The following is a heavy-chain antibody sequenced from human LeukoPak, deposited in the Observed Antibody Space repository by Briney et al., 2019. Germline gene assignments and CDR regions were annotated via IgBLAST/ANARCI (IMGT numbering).Heavy chain of an antibody. CDR3: AKGLYDILTGYYPLFDY. D-gene: IGHD3-9*01. CDR1: GFTFSSYS. Sequence: GGSLRLSCAASGFTFSSYSMHWVRQAPGKGLEWVAVISYDGSNKYYADSVKGRFTISRDNSKNTLYLQMNSLRAEDTAVYYCAKGLYDILTGYYPLFDYWGQGTLVTVSS. CDR2: ISYDGSNK. J-gene: IGHJ4*02. V-gene: IGHV3-30*18.